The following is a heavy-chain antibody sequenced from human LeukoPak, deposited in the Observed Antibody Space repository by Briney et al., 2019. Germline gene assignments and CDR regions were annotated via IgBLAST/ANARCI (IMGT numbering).Heavy chain of an antibody. D-gene: IGHD1-26*01. V-gene: IGHV3-30*02. CDR2: IRYDGSNK. CDR3: AKDAGYSGSYWRPFDY. Sequence: GGSLRLSCAASGFTFISYSIHWVRQAPGKGLEWVAFIRYDGSNKYYADSVKGRFTISRDNFKNTLYLQMNSLRAEDTAVYYCAKDAGYSGSYWRPFDYWGQGTLVTVSS. CDR1: GFTFISYS. J-gene: IGHJ4*02.